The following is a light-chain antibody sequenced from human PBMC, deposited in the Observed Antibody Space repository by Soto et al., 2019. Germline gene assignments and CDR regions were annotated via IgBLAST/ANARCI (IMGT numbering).Light chain of an antibody. CDR3: QQFNSYPA. Sequence: DIQMTQSPSTLSASVGDRVTITCRASQNINRWLAWYQQKPGKAPKLLIYDASNLESGVPSRFSGSGSGTEFTLTISRLQPDDFATYYCQQFNSYPAFGQGTKVELK. J-gene: IGKJ1*01. CDR2: DAS. V-gene: IGKV1-5*01. CDR1: QNINRW.